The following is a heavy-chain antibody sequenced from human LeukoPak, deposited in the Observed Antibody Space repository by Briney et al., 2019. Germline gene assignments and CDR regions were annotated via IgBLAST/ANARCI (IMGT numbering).Heavy chain of an antibody. Sequence: SETLSLTCTVSGGSSSSYYWSWIRQPPGKGLEWIGYIYFSGSTSYNPSLKSRVTISVDTSKDQFSLKLSSLTAADTAVYYCARRGYSFGSGVDAFDIWGQGTMVTVSS. D-gene: IGHD5-18*01. CDR3: ARRGYSFGSGVDAFDI. V-gene: IGHV4-59*01. CDR2: IYFSGST. CDR1: GGSSSSYY. J-gene: IGHJ3*02.